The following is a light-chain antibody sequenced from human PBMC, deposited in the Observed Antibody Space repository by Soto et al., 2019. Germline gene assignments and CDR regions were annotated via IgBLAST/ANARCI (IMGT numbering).Light chain of an antibody. Sequence: SALTQPASVSGSPGQSIAISCTGTSSDVGSYERVSWYQQHPGKAPTLMIYEVNKRPSGVSNRFSGSKSGNTASLTISGLQAEDEADYYCCSSVGGPNWVFGGGTKLTVL. CDR2: EVN. J-gene: IGLJ3*02. V-gene: IGLV2-23*02. CDR3: CSSVGGPNWV. CDR1: SSDVGSYER.